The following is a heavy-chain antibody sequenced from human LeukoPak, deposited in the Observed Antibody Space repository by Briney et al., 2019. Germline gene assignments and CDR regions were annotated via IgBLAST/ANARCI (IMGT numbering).Heavy chain of an antibody. Sequence: GVLRLSCAASGFTFSSYEMNWVRQAPGKGLEWVSYISSSGSTIYYADSVKGRFTISRDNAKNSLYLQMNSLRAEDTAVYYCAELGITMIGGVWGNGTTVTISS. CDR2: ISSSGSTI. CDR3: AELGITMIGGV. V-gene: IGHV3-48*03. CDR1: GFTFSSYE. J-gene: IGHJ6*04. D-gene: IGHD3-10*02.